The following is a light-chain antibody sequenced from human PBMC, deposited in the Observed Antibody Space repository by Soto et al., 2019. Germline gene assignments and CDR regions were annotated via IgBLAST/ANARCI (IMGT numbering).Light chain of an antibody. Sequence: DIQMTQSPSSPSASVGDRVTITCRARQAIITYLDWYQQKPGKAPKLLIFAASTLQSGVPSRFSGSGSGTDLTLTISSLQPEDVATYYCKRYHYVPLSFGGGTKVEIK. CDR2: AAS. CDR3: KRYHYVPLS. V-gene: IGKV1-27*01. J-gene: IGKJ4*02. CDR1: QAIITY.